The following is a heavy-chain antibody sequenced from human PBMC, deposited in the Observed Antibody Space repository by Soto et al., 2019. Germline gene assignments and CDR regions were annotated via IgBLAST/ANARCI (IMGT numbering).Heavy chain of an antibody. V-gene: IGHV4-30-2*01. Sequence: TLSLTCGVSGASISTGGYTWTWIRQPPGKGLEWIGCIYPSGATYYNPSLKSRVTISVDRSQNRFSLNVTSVAAADTAVYYCARANFCAVIYIDGWGQGTTVS. CDR3: ARANFCAVIYIDG. CDR2: IYPSGAT. D-gene: IGHD2-21*01. CDR1: GASISTGGYT. J-gene: IGHJ6*02.